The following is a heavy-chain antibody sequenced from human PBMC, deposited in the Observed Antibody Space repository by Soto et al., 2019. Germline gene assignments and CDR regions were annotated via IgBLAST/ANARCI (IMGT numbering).Heavy chain of an antibody. CDR3: ARETYIRNPGVD. J-gene: IGHJ4*02. Sequence: GSLRLSCAASGFSFGDYWMSWVRQAPGKGLEWVANIKEDGSEKYSVDSVRGRFTISRDNAKNSLYLLMNSLRVEDTAVYYCARETYIRNPGVDWGQGTLVTVSS. V-gene: IGHV3-7*01. CDR1: GFSFGDYW. CDR2: IKEDGSEK. D-gene: IGHD1-20*01.